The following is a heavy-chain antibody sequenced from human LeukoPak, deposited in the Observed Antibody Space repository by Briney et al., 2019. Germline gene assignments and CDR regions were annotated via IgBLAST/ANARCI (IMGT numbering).Heavy chain of an antibody. V-gene: IGHV2-70*11. J-gene: IGHJ1*01. CDR2: IDLDDHK. CDR3: ARMNRAFGFQH. Sequence: NWVRQPPGESLEWRARIDLDDHKYYSTSLKTRLTISKDTSKIQVFITITNMVPVDTATYYCARMNRAFGFQHWGQGTLVTVSS. D-gene: IGHD1/OR15-1a*01.